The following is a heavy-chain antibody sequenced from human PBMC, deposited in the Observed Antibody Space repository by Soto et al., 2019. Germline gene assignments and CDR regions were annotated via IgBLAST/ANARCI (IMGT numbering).Heavy chain of an antibody. CDR2: LSAYNGDT. V-gene: IGHV1-18*01. CDR1: GYTFINYG. J-gene: IGHJ3*01. D-gene: IGHD1-26*01. Sequence: QVQLVQSGAEVKKPGASVRVSCKTSGYTFINYGITWVRQAPGQGLEWMGWLSAYNGDTSSSEKLQDRFTMTTDTSTNTVYMDRRNLTSDDTAVYYCARWSAIVGGAEALDVWGQGTMVIVSS. CDR3: ARWSAIVGGAEALDV.